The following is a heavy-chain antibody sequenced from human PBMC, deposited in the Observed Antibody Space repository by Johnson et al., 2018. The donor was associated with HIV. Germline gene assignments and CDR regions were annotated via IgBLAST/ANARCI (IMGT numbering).Heavy chain of an antibody. D-gene: IGHD6-25*01. CDR1: GFTFSSYA. CDR3: AKDEIAAPLAFDI. CDR2: ISCDGSNK. Sequence: QVQVVESGGGVVQPGRSLRLSCAASGFTFSSYAMHWVRQAPGKGLEWVAVISCDGSNKYYADSVKGRFTISRDNSKNTLYLQMNSLRAEDTAVYYCAKDEIAAPLAFDIWGQGTMVTVSS. J-gene: IGHJ3*02. V-gene: IGHV3-30*04.